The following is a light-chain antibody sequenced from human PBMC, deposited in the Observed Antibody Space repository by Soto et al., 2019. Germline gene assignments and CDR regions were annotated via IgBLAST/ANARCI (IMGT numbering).Light chain of an antibody. Sequence: QSALTEPASVSGSPGQSITISCTGTSSDVGGYNYVSWYQQHPGKAPKLMIYDVSNRPSGVSNRFSGSKSGNTASLTISGLQAEDAAYYYCSSYTSSSTSIFGGGTKLTVL. CDR1: SSDVGGYNY. J-gene: IGLJ2*01. CDR2: DVS. V-gene: IGLV2-14*01. CDR3: SSYTSSSTSI.